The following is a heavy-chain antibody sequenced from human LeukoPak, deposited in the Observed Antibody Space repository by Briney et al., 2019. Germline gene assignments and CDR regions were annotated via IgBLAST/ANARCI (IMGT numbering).Heavy chain of an antibody. Sequence: PSETLSLTCTVSGGSIGSYYWSWIRQPPGKGLEWIGYIYYSGSTNYNPSLKSRVTISVDTSKNQFSLKLSSVTAADTAVYYCARQAGGDGYNPAWFDPWGQGTLVTVSS. V-gene: IGHV4-59*08. CDR1: GGSIGSYY. J-gene: IGHJ5*02. CDR3: ARQAGGDGYNPAWFDP. D-gene: IGHD5-24*01. CDR2: IYYSGST.